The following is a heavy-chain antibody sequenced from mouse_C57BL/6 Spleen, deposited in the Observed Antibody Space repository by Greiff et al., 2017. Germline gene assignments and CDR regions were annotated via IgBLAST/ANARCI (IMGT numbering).Heavy chain of an antibody. D-gene: IGHD1-1*01. Sequence: EVQLVESGGGLVKPGGSLKLSCAASGFTFSDYGMHWVRQAPEKGLEWVAYISSGSSTIYYADTVKGRFTISRDNAKNTLFLQMTSLRSEDTAMYYCARIPHYYGSSYWYFDVWGTGTTVTVSS. CDR2: ISSGSSTI. CDR3: ARIPHYYGSSYWYFDV. J-gene: IGHJ1*03. V-gene: IGHV5-17*01. CDR1: GFTFSDYG.